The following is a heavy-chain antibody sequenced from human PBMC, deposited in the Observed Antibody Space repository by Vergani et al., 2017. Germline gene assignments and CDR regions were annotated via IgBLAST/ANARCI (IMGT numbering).Heavy chain of an antibody. Sequence: VQLQQWGAGLLKPSETLSLTCAVYGGSFSGYYWSWIRQPPGKGLEWVSSISSSSSYIYYADSVKGRFTISRDNAKNSLYLQMNSLRAEDTAVYYCAREKGGYSYGYEVAYYYYGMDVWGQGTTVTVSS. V-gene: IGHV3-21*01. J-gene: IGHJ6*02. CDR2: ISSSSSYI. CDR1: GGSFSGYY. D-gene: IGHD5-18*01. CDR3: AREKGGYSYGYEVAYYYYGMDV.